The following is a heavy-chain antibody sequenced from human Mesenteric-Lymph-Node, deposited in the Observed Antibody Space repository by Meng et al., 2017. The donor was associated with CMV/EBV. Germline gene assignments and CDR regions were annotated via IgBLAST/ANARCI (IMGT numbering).Heavy chain of an antibody. CDR3: ARGYCSSTSCSNWFDP. V-gene: IGHV1-2*02. J-gene: IGHJ5*02. Sequence: SGYTFTGYYRHWVRQAPGQGLEWMGWINPNSGGTNYAQKFQGRVTMTRDTSISTAYMELSRLRSDDTAVYYCARGYCSSTSCSNWFDPWGQGTLVTVSS. CDR1: GYTFTGYY. CDR2: INPNSGGT. D-gene: IGHD2-2*01.